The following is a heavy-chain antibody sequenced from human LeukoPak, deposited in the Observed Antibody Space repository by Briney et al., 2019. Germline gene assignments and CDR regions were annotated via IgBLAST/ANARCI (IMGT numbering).Heavy chain of an antibody. D-gene: IGHD1-20*01. Sequence: GGSLRLSCAASGFTVSSNYMSWVRQAPGKGLEWVSAISGSGGSTYYADSVKGRFTISRDNSKNTLYLQMNSLRAEDTAVYYCAKVINWNYFDYWGQGTLVTVSS. CDR2: ISGSGGST. CDR1: GFTVSSNY. CDR3: AKVINWNYFDY. V-gene: IGHV3-23*01. J-gene: IGHJ4*02.